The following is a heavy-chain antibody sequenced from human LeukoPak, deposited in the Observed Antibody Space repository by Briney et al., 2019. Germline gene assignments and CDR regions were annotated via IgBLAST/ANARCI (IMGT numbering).Heavy chain of an antibody. D-gene: IGHD1-14*01. CDR3: ARVSESEWSFDL. V-gene: IGHV3-7*01. J-gene: IGHJ2*01. Sequence: GGSLRLSCAASGFTFSTYSMSWVRQAPGKGLEWVANIKQDGSEKYYVDSVKGRFTVSRDNAKSSLYLQMNSLRAEDTAVYYCARVSESEWSFDLWGRGTLVTVSS. CDR2: IKQDGSEK. CDR1: GFTFSTYS.